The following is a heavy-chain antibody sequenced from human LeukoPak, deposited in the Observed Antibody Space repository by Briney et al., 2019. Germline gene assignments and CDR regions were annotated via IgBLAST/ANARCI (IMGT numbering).Heavy chain of an antibody. CDR2: IWYDGSNK. CDR3: AREKQKYSSGWYCLDY. CDR1: GFTFSTYG. Sequence: PGGSLRLSCAASGFTFSTYGLHWVRQAPGKGLEWVALIWYDGSNKYYADSVKVRFTISRDNSKNTLYLQMNSLRAEDTAVYYCAREKQKYSSGWYCLDYWGQGTLVTVSS. V-gene: IGHV3-33*01. J-gene: IGHJ4*02. D-gene: IGHD6-19*01.